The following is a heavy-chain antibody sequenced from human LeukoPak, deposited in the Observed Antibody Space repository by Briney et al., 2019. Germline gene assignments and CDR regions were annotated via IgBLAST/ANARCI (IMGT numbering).Heavy chain of an antibody. V-gene: IGHV4-30-2*01. Sequence: PSETLSLTCTVSGGSISSGGYYWSWIRQPPGKGLEWIGYIYHSGSTYYHPSLKSRVTISVDRSKNQFSLKLSSVTAADTAVYYCARVREDTGFDPWGQGTLVTVSS. J-gene: IGHJ5*02. CDR1: GGSISSGGYY. CDR2: IYHSGST. CDR3: ARVREDTGFDP. D-gene: IGHD5-18*01.